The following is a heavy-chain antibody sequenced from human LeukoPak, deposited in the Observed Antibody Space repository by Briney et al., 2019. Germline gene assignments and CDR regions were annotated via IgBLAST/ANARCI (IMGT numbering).Heavy chain of an antibody. Sequence: ASVKVSCKASGGTFSSYAISWVRQAPGQGLEWMGRIIPISGTANYAQKFQGRVTITTDESTSTAYMELSSLRSEDTAVYYCARDLPKMTDWYFDLWGRGTLVTVSS. D-gene: IGHD2-21*02. J-gene: IGHJ2*01. CDR3: ARDLPKMTDWYFDL. CDR2: IIPISGTA. V-gene: IGHV1-69*05. CDR1: GGTFSSYA.